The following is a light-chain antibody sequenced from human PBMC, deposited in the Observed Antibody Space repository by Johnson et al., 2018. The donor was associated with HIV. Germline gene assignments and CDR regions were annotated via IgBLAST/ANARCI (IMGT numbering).Light chain of an antibody. V-gene: IGLV1-51*02. J-gene: IGLJ1*01. Sequence: QSVLTQPPSASAAPGQKVTISCSGSSSNIGTNYVSWYQQFPATAPKLLIYENNKRPSGIPDRFSGSKSGTSATLGITGLQTGDEADYYCGTWDSSLSAHFVFGTGTKITVL. CDR3: GTWDSSLSAHFV. CDR1: SSNIGTNY. CDR2: ENN.